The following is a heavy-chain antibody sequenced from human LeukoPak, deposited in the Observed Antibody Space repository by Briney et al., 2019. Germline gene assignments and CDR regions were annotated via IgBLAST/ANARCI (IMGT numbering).Heavy chain of an antibody. CDR2: ISGSGGST. CDR3: AKGSGSYYSCYFDY. Sequence: GGSLRLSCTASGFTFSSYAMSWVRQAPGKGLEWVSAISGSGGSTYYADSVKGRFTISRDNSKNTLYLQMNSLRAEDTAVYYCAKGSGSYYSCYFDYWGQGTLVTVSS. D-gene: IGHD1-26*01. CDR1: GFTFSSYA. V-gene: IGHV3-23*01. J-gene: IGHJ4*02.